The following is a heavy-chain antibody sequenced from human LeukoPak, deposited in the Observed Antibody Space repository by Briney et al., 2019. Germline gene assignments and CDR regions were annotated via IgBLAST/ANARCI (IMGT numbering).Heavy chain of an antibody. J-gene: IGHJ5*02. CDR1: GFTFSDAW. CDR2: ISRRVDGGTT. CDR3: ATTPRVVST. D-gene: IGHD3-3*01. Sequence: NSGGSLRLSCAVSGFTFSDAWMNWVRQAPGKGLEWVGRISRRVDGGTTDYAAPVKGRFTISRDDSKNTLYLEMNSLKIEDTAVYYCATTPRVVSTWGQGTLVTVSS. V-gene: IGHV3-15*01.